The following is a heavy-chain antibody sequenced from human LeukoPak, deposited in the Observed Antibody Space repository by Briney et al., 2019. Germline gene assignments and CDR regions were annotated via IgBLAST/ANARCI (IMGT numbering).Heavy chain of an antibody. CDR2: ISGDGGST. CDR1: GFTFSSYW. J-gene: IGHJ6*03. CDR3: AKGHIAAAGRYYYYYMDV. Sequence: GGSLRLSCAASGFTFSSYWMHWVRQAPGKGLEWVSLISGDGGSTYYADSVKGRFTISRDNSKNSLYLQMNSLRTEDTVLYYCAKGHIAAAGRYYYYYMDVWGKGTTVTVSS. V-gene: IGHV3-43*02. D-gene: IGHD6-13*01.